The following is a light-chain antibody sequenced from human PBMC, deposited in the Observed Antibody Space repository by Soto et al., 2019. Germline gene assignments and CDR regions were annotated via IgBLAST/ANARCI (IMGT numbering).Light chain of an antibody. CDR3: CSYGGSLYV. CDR2: DVT. J-gene: IGLJ1*01. CDR1: SSNVGGYNR. V-gene: IGLV2-11*01. Sequence: QSALTQPRSVSGSPGQSVTISCTGTSSNVGGYNRVSWYQHHPGKAPKLMIYDVTKRPSGVPDRFSGSKSGNTASLTISGLQAEDEADYFCCSYGGSLYVFGTGNKLTVL.